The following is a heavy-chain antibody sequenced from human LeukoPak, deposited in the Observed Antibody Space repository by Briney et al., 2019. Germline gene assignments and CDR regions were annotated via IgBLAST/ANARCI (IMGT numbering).Heavy chain of an antibody. Sequence: PSETLSVTCTVSGGSISSYYWSWIRQPPGKGLEWIGFIYYSGSTNYNPSLESRVTISVDTSKNQFSLKLSSVTAADTAVYYCASGRGLYSFYAFNIWGQGTMVTVPS. CDR1: GGSISSYY. CDR2: IYYSGST. D-gene: IGHD5-18*01. V-gene: IGHV4-59*01. CDR3: ASGRGLYSFYAFNI. J-gene: IGHJ3*02.